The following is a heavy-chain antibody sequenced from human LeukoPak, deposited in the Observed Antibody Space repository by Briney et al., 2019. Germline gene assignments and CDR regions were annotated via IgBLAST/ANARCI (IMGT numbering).Heavy chain of an antibody. J-gene: IGHJ3*02. Sequence: SETLSLTCTVSSGSINSDGYYWSWIRQPAGKGLEWIGRVYSTGSANYSPSLESRVIISIDTSKNQFFLRLSSVTAEDTAVYYCARVYRRDGYNYDGFDIWGQGTMVTVS. CDR1: SGSINSDGYY. CDR3: ARVYRRDGYNYDGFDI. CDR2: VYSTGSA. V-gene: IGHV4-61*02. D-gene: IGHD5-24*01.